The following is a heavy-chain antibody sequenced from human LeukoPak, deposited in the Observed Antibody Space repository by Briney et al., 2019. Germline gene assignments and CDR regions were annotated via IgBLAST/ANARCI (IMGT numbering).Heavy chain of an antibody. J-gene: IGHJ2*01. CDR3: ARNSWGSWAWYFDL. V-gene: IGHV5-51*01. CDR1: GYSFTTYR. CDR2: IYPGDSET. D-gene: IGHD7-27*01. Sequence: GESLKISCKGSGYSFTTYRIAWVRQMPGEGLEWMGIIYPGDSETRYSPSFQGQVSISADKSITTAYLQWGSLKASDTAMYYCARNSWGSWAWYFDLWGRGTLVTVSS.